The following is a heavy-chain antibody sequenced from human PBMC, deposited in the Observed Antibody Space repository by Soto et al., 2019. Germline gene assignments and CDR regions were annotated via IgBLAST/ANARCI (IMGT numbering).Heavy chain of an antibody. CDR1: GGSISSGGYS. Sequence: PSETLSLTCAVSGGSISSGGYSWSWIRQPPGKGLEWFGYTYPSGSTYYNPPLKSRVTTSADRSKNQSSQKLSSVTAADTAVYYCDRMYSRGGGMGGAFDIWGQGTMVTVSS. V-gene: IGHV4-30-2*01. D-gene: IGHD2-15*01. CDR3: DRMYSRGGGMGGAFDI. J-gene: IGHJ3*02. CDR2: TYPSGST.